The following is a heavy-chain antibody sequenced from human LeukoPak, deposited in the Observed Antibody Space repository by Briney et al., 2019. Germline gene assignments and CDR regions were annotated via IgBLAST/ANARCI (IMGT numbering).Heavy chain of an antibody. V-gene: IGHV3-15*01. CDR1: GFTFTTYA. D-gene: IGHD3-10*01. CDR2: IQSKTDGGTT. J-gene: IGHJ4*02. CDR3: ATLTVRGVINI. Sequence: GGSLRLSCAASGFTFTTYAMTWVRQAPGKGLEWVGRIQSKTDGGTTEYAAPVKGRFTISRDDSKTTLYLQMNSLKTEDTAVYYCATLTVRGVINIWGQGTLVTVSS.